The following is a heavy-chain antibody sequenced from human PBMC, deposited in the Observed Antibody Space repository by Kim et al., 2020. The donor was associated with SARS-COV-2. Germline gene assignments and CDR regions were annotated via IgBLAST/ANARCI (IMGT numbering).Heavy chain of an antibody. J-gene: IGHJ6*02. CDR2: IKQDGSEK. CDR1: GFTFSSYW. D-gene: IGHD2-15*01. Sequence: GGSLRLSCAASGFTFSSYWMSWVRQAPGKGLEWVANIKQDGSEKYYVDSVKGRFTISRDNAKNSLYLQMNSLRAEDTAVYYCARDGYCSGGSCYRYGMDVWGQGTTVTVSS. CDR3: ARDGYCSGGSCYRYGMDV. V-gene: IGHV3-7*03.